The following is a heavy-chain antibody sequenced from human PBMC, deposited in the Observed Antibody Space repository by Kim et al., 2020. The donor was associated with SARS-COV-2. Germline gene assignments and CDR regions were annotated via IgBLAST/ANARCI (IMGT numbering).Heavy chain of an antibody. CDR3: ARGGPLRHSSGLDY. CDR1: GFTFSSYS. Sequence: GGSLRLSCAASGFTFSSYSMNWVRQAPGKGLEWVSSISSSSSYIYYADSVKSRFTISRDNAKNSLYLQMNSLGAEDTAVYYCARGGPLRHSSGLDYWGQGTLVTVSS. J-gene: IGHJ4*02. CDR2: ISSSSSYI. D-gene: IGHD6-19*01. V-gene: IGHV3-21*01.